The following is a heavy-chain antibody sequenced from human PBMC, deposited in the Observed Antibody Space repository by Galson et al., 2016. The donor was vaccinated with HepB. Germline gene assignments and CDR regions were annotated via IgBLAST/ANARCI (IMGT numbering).Heavy chain of an antibody. CDR1: GGSISSTSYY. J-gene: IGHJ2*01. CDR3: ARNDYRESWFFDL. V-gene: IGHV4-39*02. Sequence: ETLSLTCSVSGGSISSTSYYWGWIRLPPGKGLEWIGSIYYRGDTHYNPSLKRRVTMSVDTANNHFSLKLRSVTAADTAFYFCARNDYRESWFFDLWGRGTPVTVSS. CDR2: IYYRGDT. D-gene: IGHD1-1*01.